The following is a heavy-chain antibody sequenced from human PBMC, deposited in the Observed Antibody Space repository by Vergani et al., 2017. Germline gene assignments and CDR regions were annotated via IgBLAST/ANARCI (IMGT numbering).Heavy chain of an antibody. CDR2: IYHSNST. Sequence: QVQLQQWGAGLLKPSETLSLTCAVYGGSFSGYYWGWIRQPPGKGLEWIASIYHSNSTYYNPSLKSRVTISVDTSKNQFSLKLSSVTAADTAVYYCAKHQSGSSWYAPLVDPWGQGTLVIVSS. D-gene: IGHD6-13*01. J-gene: IGHJ5*02. CDR1: GGSFSGYY. CDR3: AKHQSGSSWYAPLVDP. V-gene: IGHV4-34*01.